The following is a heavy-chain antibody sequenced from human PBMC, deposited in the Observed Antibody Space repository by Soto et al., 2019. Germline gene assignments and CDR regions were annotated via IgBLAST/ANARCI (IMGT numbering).Heavy chain of an antibody. V-gene: IGHV3-23*01. CDR3: AKDLAPKQLATFVFDY. Sequence: GGSLRLSCAASGFTFSSYAMSWVRQAPGKGLEWVSAISGSGGSTYYADSVKGRFTISRDNSKNTLYLQMNSLRAEDTAVYYCAKDLAPKQLATFVFDYWGQGTLVTVSS. CDR1: GFTFSSYA. J-gene: IGHJ4*02. D-gene: IGHD6-13*01. CDR2: ISGSGGST.